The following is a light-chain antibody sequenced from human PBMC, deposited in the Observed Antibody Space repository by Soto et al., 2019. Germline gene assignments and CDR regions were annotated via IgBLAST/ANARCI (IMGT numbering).Light chain of an antibody. CDR3: QQSYSTPYT. CDR1: QSISNS. CDR2: GAS. Sequence: DIQMTQSPSSLSASVGDRVTITCRASQSISNSLTWYQQKPGKAPQFLIFGASSLPGGVPSRFSGSGSGTDFTLTISSLQPEDFATYFCQQSYSTPYTFGQGTQVEIK. J-gene: IGKJ2*01. V-gene: IGKV1-39*01.